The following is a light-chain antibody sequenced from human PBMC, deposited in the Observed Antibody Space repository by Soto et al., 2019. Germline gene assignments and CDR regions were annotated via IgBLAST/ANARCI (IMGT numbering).Light chain of an antibody. V-gene: IGLV1-40*01. CDR1: DSNIGANYE. J-gene: IGLJ2*01. CDR3: QSFDRSLNGFVV. CDR2: GNN. Sequence: QSVLTQPPSVSGAPGQRVTISCTGSDSNIGANYEVHWYQQLPGTAPKLLIYGNNNRPSGVPDRFSGSKSGTSASLAIIALQAEDEGDYYCQSFDRSLNGFVVFGGGTKVTVL.